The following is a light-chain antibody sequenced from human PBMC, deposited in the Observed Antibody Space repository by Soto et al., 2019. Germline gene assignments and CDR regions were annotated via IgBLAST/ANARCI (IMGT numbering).Light chain of an antibody. CDR1: SSDVGGYNY. J-gene: IGLJ2*01. CDR3: TSYAVNNNLGV. V-gene: IGLV2-8*01. Sequence: QSALTQPPSASGSPGQSVTISCTGTSSDVGGYNYVSWYQQHPGKAPNLLIYEVNKRPSGVPDRFSGSKSGNTASLTVSGLQAEDEADYYCTSYAVNNNLGVFGGGTKLTVL. CDR2: EVN.